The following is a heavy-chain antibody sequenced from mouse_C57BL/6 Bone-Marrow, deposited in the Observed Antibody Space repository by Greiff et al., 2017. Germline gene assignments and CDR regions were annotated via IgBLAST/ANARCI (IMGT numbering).Heavy chain of an antibody. V-gene: IGHV14-4*01. J-gene: IGHJ2*01. Sequence: VQLQQSGAELVRPGASVKLSCTASGFNIKDDYIHWVKQRPEQGLEWIGWIDPEIGDTEYASKFQGKATITSDTSSTTAYLQLSSLTSEDTAVYYCSSFYGNYFDFWGQGTPLTVAS. CDR2: IDPEIGDT. CDR3: SSFYGNYFDF. D-gene: IGHD2-1*01. CDR1: GFNIKDDY.